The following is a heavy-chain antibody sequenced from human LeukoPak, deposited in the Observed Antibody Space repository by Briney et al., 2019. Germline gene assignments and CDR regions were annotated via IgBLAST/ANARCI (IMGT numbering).Heavy chain of an antibody. CDR3: TSPIFSSIPSRPVDY. V-gene: IGHV3-73*01. D-gene: IGHD3-3*01. CDR2: IRSKDHAYAT. J-gene: IGHJ4*02. Sequence: PGGSLKLSCAAPGFILNASAIYWVRQASGKGLEWVGRIRSKDHAYATSYAASLKGRFTISRDDSKNMAYLQMNSLKIEDTAVYYCTSPIFSSIPSRPVDYWGQGTLVTVSS. CDR1: GFILNASA.